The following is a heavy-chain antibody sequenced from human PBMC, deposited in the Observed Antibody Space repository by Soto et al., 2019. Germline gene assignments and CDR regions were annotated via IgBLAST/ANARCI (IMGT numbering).Heavy chain of an antibody. CDR3: ARRGVPAATRYGYYHYGMDV. CDR1: GGSVSSGSYY. V-gene: IGHV4-61*01. D-gene: IGHD2-2*01. J-gene: IGHJ6*02. CDR2: IYYSGST. Sequence: PSETLSLTCTVSGGSVSSGSYYRSWIRQPPGKGLEWIGYIYYSGSTNYNPSLKSRVTISVDTSKNQFSLKLSSVTAADTAVYYCARRGVPAATRYGYYHYGMDVWGQGTTVTVSS.